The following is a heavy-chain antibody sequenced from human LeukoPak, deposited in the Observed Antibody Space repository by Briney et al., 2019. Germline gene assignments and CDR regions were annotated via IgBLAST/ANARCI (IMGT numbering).Heavy chain of an antibody. D-gene: IGHD2/OR15-2a*01. CDR3: ARGENSKSYPVSGY. Sequence: GGSLPLSCAASGFPFSSYGMLWVRQAPGRGLEGVAVISSDGSIKYYIDSVKGRFTMSSDNSKNTLFLQMNSLRAEDTAVYYCARGENSKSYPVSGYWGQGALVTVSS. CDR2: ISSDGSIK. CDR1: GFPFSSYG. V-gene: IGHV3-30*03. J-gene: IGHJ4*02.